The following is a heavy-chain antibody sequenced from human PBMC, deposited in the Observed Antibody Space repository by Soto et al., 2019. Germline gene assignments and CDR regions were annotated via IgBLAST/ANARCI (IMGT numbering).Heavy chain of an antibody. D-gene: IGHD2-2*01. CDR1: GGSISSSSYY. Sequence: SGTLSLTCTVSGGSISSSSYYWGWIRQPPGKGLEWIGSIYYSGTTYYNPSLKSRVTISVDRSKNQFSLNLNSVTAADTALFYCARQGGYCSSTSRYRSWFEFWGQGTPVTVS. V-gene: IGHV4-39*01. CDR3: ARQGGYCSSTSRYRSWFEF. J-gene: IGHJ5*01. CDR2: IYYSGTT.